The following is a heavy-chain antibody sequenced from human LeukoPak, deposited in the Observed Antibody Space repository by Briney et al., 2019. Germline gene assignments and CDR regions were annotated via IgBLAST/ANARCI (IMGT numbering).Heavy chain of an antibody. D-gene: IGHD4-23*01. CDR2: IYTSGST. CDR1: GGSISSYY. V-gene: IGHV4-4*07. CDR3: ARQRMVVTPEFFDY. J-gene: IGHJ4*02. Sequence: PSETLSLTCTVSGGSISSYYWSWIRQPAGKGLEWIGRIYTSGSTNYNPSLKSRVTISVDTSKNQFSLKLNAVTAADTAMYYCARQRMVVTPEFFDYWGQGTLVIVSS.